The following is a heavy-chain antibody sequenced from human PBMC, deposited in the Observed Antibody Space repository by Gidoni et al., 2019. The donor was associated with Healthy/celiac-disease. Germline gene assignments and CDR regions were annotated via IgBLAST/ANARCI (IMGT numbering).Heavy chain of an antibody. V-gene: IGHV4-39*01. CDR2: IYYSGST. CDR3: ARLLRESVRSPYNWFDP. D-gene: IGHD3-3*01. J-gene: IGHJ5*02. CDR1: GGSISSSRYY. Sequence: QLQLQESGPGLVKPSETLSLTCPVPGGSISSSRYYWGWIRQPPGKGLEWIGSIYYSGSTYYNPSLKSRVTISVDTSKNQFSLKLSSVTAADTAVYYCARLLRESVRSPYNWFDPWGQGTLVTVSS.